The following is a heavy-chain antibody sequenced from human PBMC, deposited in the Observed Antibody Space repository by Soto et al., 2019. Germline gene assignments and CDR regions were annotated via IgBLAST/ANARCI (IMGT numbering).Heavy chain of an antibody. CDR2: FSAGGRA. J-gene: IGHJ4*02. V-gene: IGHV3-23*01. Sequence: QLLESGGGLMQPGGSLRLSCEASGFSFRSYALSWVRQAPGKGLEWVSTFSAGGRAYYADSLKFHSAIAKDTSKDTLIMQERSLRAEDTAVYYCAKESMPERYGDTLFDYWGQGTRVTVSS. CDR3: AKESMPERYGDTLFDY. CDR1: GFSFRSYA. D-gene: IGHD4-17*01.